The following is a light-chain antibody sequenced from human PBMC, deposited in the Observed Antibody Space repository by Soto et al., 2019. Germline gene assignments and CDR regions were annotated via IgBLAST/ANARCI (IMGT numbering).Light chain of an antibody. J-gene: IGLJ1*01. CDR1: SSDVGGYNY. Sequence: QSVLTQPRSVSGSPGQSVTISCTGTSSDVGGYNYVSWYQQHPGRDPRGMIYDVQTRPSGVPDRFSGSKSGNTASLTISELLAEDEADYYCCSYAGDYTFVFGTGIKLTVL. CDR3: CSYAGDYTFV. V-gene: IGLV2-11*01. CDR2: DVQ.